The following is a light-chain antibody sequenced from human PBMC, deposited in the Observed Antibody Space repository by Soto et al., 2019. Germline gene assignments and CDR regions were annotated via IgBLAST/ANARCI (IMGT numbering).Light chain of an antibody. CDR2: AIS. V-gene: IGKV3-20*01. Sequence: EIVLTQSPGTLSLSPGERAALSCRASQSVSSSYLAWYQQKPGQAPRLLIYAISTRATGVPDRFSGSGSGADFTLTISRLEPEDFAVYFCQQYGTSPFTFGPGTKVDI. CDR1: QSVSSSY. J-gene: IGKJ3*01. CDR3: QQYGTSPFT.